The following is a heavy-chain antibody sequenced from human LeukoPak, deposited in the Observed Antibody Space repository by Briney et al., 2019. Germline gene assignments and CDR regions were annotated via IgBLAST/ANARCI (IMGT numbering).Heavy chain of an antibody. J-gene: IGHJ4*02. Sequence: GGSLRLSCAASGFTFSDYWMSWVRHAPGKGLEWVANIKEDGSEKYYVDSVKGRFTISRDNAKNSLYLQMSSLRAEDTAVYYCARRYFDYWGQGTLVTVSS. CDR3: ARRYFDY. CDR1: GFTFSDYW. V-gene: IGHV3-7*03. CDR2: IKEDGSEK.